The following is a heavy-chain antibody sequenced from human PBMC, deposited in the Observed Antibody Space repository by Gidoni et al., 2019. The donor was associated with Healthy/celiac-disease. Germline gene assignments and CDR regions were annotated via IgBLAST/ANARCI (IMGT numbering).Heavy chain of an antibody. Sequence: EVQMLESGGGLVQPGGSLRLSCAASGFTFSSYAMSWVRQAPGKGLEWGSASSGSGGSTYYADSVKGRFTISRDNSKNTLYLQMNSLRAEDTAVYYCAKDGADIAAAPIDYWGQGTLVTVSS. D-gene: IGHD6-13*01. CDR3: AKDGADIAAAPIDY. V-gene: IGHV3-23*01. CDR2: SSGSGGST. CDR1: GFTFSSYA. J-gene: IGHJ4*02.